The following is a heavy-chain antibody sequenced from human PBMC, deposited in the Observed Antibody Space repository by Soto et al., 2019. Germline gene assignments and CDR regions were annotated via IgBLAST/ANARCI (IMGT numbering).Heavy chain of an antibody. CDR3: ARVQVAAAGTGFDY. CDR1: GGSISSGGYS. CDR2: IYHSGST. Sequence: SETLSLTCAVSGGSISSGGYSWSWIRQPPGKGLEWIGYIYHSGSTYYNPSLKSRVTISVDRSKNQFSLKLSSVTAADTAVYYCARVQVAAAGTGFDYWGQGTLVTVSS. J-gene: IGHJ4*02. V-gene: IGHV4-30-2*01. D-gene: IGHD6-13*01.